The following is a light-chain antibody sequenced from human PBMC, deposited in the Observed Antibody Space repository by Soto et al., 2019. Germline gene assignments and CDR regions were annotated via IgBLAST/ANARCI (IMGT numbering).Light chain of an antibody. V-gene: IGKV3-15*01. CDR2: GVS. J-gene: IGKJ1*01. Sequence: EIEMTQSPATLSEAAGGRSTLSGRASQSVRNSLAWYQQKPGQAPSLLLYGVSTRATGVPARFSGSGYGTEFTLTISSLQSEDFALYYCQQYYKGWTFGQGTTVDI. CDR1: QSVRNS. CDR3: QQYYKGWT.